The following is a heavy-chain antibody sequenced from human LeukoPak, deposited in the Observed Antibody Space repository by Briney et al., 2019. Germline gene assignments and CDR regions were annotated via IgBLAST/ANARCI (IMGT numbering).Heavy chain of an antibody. Sequence: SETLSLTCTVSGGSISGYYWSWIRQPPGKGLECVGYIFYSGSTNYNPSLKSRVTISVDTSKNQFSLRLSSVTAADTAVYYCARARYYYDSSGYLYFDYWGQGTLVTVSS. V-gene: IGHV4-59*01. D-gene: IGHD3-22*01. CDR3: ARARYYYDSSGYLYFDY. CDR1: GGSISGYY. J-gene: IGHJ4*02. CDR2: IFYSGST.